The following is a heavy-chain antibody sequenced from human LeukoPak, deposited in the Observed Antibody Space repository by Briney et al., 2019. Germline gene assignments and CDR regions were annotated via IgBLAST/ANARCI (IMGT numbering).Heavy chain of an antibody. CDR2: ISGSGGDT. V-gene: IGHV3-23*01. CDR3: AKLHNLNCDY. J-gene: IGHJ4*02. D-gene: IGHD1-14*01. CDR1: GFTFSNFL. Sequence: PGGSLRLSCAASGFTFSNFLMTWVRQAPGKGPEWVSAISGSGGDTYCADSVKGRFTISRDSSKNTLYLQMNNLRPEDTAVYYCAKLHNLNCDYWGLGTLVTVSS.